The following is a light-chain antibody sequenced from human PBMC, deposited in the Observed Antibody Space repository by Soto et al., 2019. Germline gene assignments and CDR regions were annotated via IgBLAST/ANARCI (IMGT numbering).Light chain of an antibody. CDR3: QQSYSTLT. J-gene: IGKJ3*01. CDR2: AAS. Sequence: DIQMTQSPSSLSASVGDRVTITCRASQSISSYLNWYQQKPGKAPNLLIYAASSLQSGVASRFSGSGSGTDFTLTISSLQPEDFATYYCQQSYSTLTFGPGTKVDIK. CDR1: QSISSY. V-gene: IGKV1-39*01.